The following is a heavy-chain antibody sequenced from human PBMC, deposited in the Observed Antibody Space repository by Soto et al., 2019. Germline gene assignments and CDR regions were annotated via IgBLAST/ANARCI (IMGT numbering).Heavy chain of an antibody. V-gene: IGHV1-18*04. D-gene: IGHD3-22*01. CDR2: ISAYNGNT. CDR1: GYTFTSYG. Sequence: GASVKVSCKASGYTFTSYGISWVRQAPGQGLEWMGWISAYNGNTNYAQKLQGRVTMTTDTSTSTAYMELRSLRSEDTAVYYCAQFQNYYDSSGYYPNLNFGYYGMDVWGQGTTVTVSS. J-gene: IGHJ6*02. CDR3: AQFQNYYDSSGYYPNLNFGYYGMDV.